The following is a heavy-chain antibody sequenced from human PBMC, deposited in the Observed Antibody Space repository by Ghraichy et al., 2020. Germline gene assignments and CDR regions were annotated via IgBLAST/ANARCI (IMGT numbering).Heavy chain of an antibody. J-gene: IGHJ4*02. D-gene: IGHD6-19*01. CDR2: ILGNGVTT. Sequence: GESLRLSCAASGFSFSDYPMHWIRQAPGKGLEYVSAILGNGVTTSYASSVKARFTISRDNSKNTLYLQMDSLRADDMAVYYCARDRPGGWSFDSWGQGTLVTGSS. CDR1: GFSFSDYP. CDR3: ARDRPGGWSFDS. V-gene: IGHV3-64*01.